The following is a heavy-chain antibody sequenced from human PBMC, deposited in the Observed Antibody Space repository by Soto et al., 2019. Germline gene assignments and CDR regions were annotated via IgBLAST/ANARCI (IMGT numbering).Heavy chain of an antibody. CDR2: IYYSGST. CDR1: GGSISSGGYY. Sequence: SETLSLTCTVSGGSISSGGYYWSWIRQHPGKGLEWIGYIYYSGSTYYNPSLKSRVTISVDTSKNQFSLKLSSATAADTAVYYCARYEQLEGWFDPWGQGTLVTVPQ. J-gene: IGHJ5*02. CDR3: ARYEQLEGWFDP. V-gene: IGHV4-31*03. D-gene: IGHD6-6*01.